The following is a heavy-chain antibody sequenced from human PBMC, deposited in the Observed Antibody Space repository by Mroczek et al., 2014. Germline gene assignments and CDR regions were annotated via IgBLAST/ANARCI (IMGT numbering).Heavy chain of an antibody. Sequence: QVQLVESGGGVVQPGRSLRLSCAASGFTFSSYAMHWVRQAPGKGLEWVAVISYDGSNKYYADSVKGRFTISRDNSKNTLYLQMNSLRAEDTAVYYCARDSGRIVVVVAAIVHDAFDIWGQGTMVTVSS. J-gene: IGHJ3*02. CDR2: ISYDGSNK. V-gene: IGHV3-30-3*01. D-gene: IGHD2-15*01. CDR3: ARDSGRIVVVVAAIVHDAFDI. CDR1: GFTFSSYA.